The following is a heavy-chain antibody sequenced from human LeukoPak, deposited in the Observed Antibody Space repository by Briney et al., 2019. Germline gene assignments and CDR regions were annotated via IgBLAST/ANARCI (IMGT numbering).Heavy chain of an antibody. V-gene: IGHV3-48*03. CDR2: ISSCGSTI. CDR1: GFTFSSYE. Sequence: GGSLRLSCAASGFTFSSYEMNWVRQAPGKGLEWVSYISSCGSTIYYADSVKGRFTISRDNAKNSLYLQMNILRAEDTAVYYCARVVVPAAMNYWGQGTLVTVSS. CDR3: ARVVVPAAMNY. J-gene: IGHJ4*02. D-gene: IGHD2-2*01.